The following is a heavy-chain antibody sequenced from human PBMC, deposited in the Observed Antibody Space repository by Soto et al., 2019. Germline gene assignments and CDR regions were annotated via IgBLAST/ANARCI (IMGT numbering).Heavy chain of an antibody. CDR2: LSGSGDST. CDR3: EKGGYDYDSSESDAFDI. D-gene: IGHD3-22*01. Sequence: HPGWSLRLSCAASGFTFSSYAMSWVRQAPGKGLEWVSALSGSGDSTYYADSVKGRFTISRDNSKNTLYLQMNSLRPEDTAVYHCEKGGYDYDSSESDAFDIGGEGTIVTV. V-gene: IGHV3-23*01. CDR1: GFTFSSYA. J-gene: IGHJ3*02.